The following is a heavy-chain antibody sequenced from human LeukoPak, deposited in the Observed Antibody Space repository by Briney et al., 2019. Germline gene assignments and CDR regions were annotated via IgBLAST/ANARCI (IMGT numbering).Heavy chain of an antibody. D-gene: IGHD1-26*01. Sequence: PSETLSLTCTVSGGSISSSSYYWGWIRQPPGKGLEWIGSIYHSGSTYYNPSLKSRVTISVDTSKNQFSLKLSSVTAADTAVYYCARDLPNSGSYLAGGYWGQGTLVTVSS. J-gene: IGHJ4*02. V-gene: IGHV4-39*07. CDR3: ARDLPNSGSYLAGGY. CDR1: GGSISSSSYY. CDR2: IYHSGST.